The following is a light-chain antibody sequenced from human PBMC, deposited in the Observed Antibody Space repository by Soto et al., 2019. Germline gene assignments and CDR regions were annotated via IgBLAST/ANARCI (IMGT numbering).Light chain of an antibody. J-gene: IGLJ1*01. Sequence: VVTQPPSVSGAPGQRVTISCTGSSSNIGAGYDVHWYQQLPGTDPKLLIYGNSKRPSGVPDRFSGSKSGTSTSLAITGLQAEDEADNYCQSYDSSLSGYVFGTGTTVTVL. CDR3: QSYDSSLSGYV. CDR1: SSNIGAGYD. CDR2: GNS. V-gene: IGLV1-40*01.